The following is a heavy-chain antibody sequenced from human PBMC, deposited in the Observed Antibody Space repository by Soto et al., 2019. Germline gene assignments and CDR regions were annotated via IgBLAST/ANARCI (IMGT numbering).Heavy chain of an antibody. CDR3: ARENGQMGISVAALDY. CDR2: IQHRGST. CDR1: GDSITNNNW. J-gene: IGHJ4*02. D-gene: IGHD6-19*01. V-gene: IGHV4-4*02. Sequence: QVQLQESGPGLVKPSGTLSLTCAVSGDSITNNNWWTWVRQPPGKGLEWVGEIQHRGSTNYAPSLRGRVAISLGHATHQFSLVLTSVTAATTAVYYCARENGQMGISVAALDYWGQGILVSVSS.